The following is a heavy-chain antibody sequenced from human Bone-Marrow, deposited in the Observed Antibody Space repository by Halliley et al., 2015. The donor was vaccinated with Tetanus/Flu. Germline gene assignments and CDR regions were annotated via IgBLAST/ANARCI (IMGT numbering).Heavy chain of an antibody. CDR2: LIPLFGTP. J-gene: IGHJ4*02. CDR1: GGTFSSKS. CDR3: ASGSSDYFSCRFDS. V-gene: IGHV1-69*06. Sequence: QLVQSGADVKKPGSSVKVSCKASGGTFSSKSISWVRQAPGQGLEWMGGLIPLFGTPNYAQKFRGRVTITADKSTSTHYMELSSLRSDDTAVYFCASGSSDYFSCRFDSWGQGTLVTVSS. D-gene: IGHD2-2*01.